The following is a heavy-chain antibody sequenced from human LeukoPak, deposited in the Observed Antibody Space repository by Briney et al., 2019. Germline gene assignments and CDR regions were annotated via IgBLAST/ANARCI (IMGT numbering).Heavy chain of an antibody. J-gene: IGHJ6*03. CDR1: GFTFSHYA. CDR3: ARGVTGGVISYYYYMDV. V-gene: IGHV3-48*03. CDR2: ISSSGSTI. Sequence: GGSLRLSCAASGFTFSHYAMHWVRQAPGKGLEWVSYISSSGSTIYYADSVKGRFTISRDNAKNSLYLQMNSLRAEDTAVYYCARGVTGGVISYYYYMDVWGKGTTVTISS. D-gene: IGHD3-16*01.